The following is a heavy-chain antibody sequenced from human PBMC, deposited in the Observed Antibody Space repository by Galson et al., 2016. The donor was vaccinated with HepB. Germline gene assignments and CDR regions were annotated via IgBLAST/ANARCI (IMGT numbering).Heavy chain of an antibody. V-gene: IGHV3-30*03. D-gene: IGHD3/OR15-3a*01. CDR3: VTLDGYHGDY. Sequence: SLRLSCAASGFTFSSYGMHWVRQAPGTGLEWVAVISFDGSNKYFADSVKGRFTISRDNSKNTLYLQMNSLRAEDTAVYYCVTLDGYHGDYWGQGTLVTVSS. J-gene: IGHJ4*02. CDR1: GFTFSSYG. CDR2: ISFDGSNK.